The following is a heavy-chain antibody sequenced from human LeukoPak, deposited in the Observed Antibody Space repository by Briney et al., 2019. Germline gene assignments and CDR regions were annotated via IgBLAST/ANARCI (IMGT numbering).Heavy chain of an antibody. Sequence: PGGSLRLSCAASGFTFSSYGMHWVRQAPGKGLEWVAVIWYDGSNKYYADSVKGRFTISRDNSKNTLYLQMNSLRAEDTAVYYCARDTYSGYDNYYGMDVWGQGTTVTASS. V-gene: IGHV3-33*01. CDR3: ARDTYSGYDNYYGMDV. J-gene: IGHJ6*02. CDR2: IWYDGSNK. D-gene: IGHD5-12*01. CDR1: GFTFSSYG.